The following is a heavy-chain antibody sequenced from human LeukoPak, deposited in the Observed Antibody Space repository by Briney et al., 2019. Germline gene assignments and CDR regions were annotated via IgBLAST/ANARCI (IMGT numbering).Heavy chain of an antibody. Sequence: GGSLRLSCAASGLTFSDYAMHWDRQAPGKGLEWVAVISNDGSNTNYADSVQGRFTISRDNSKNTLFLQVNSLRAEDTAIYYCARTRDCMSINCYRAFDYWGQGTLVIVSS. J-gene: IGHJ4*02. CDR2: ISNDGSNT. CDR3: ARTRDCMSINCYRAFDY. D-gene: IGHD2-2*01. CDR1: GLTFSDYA. V-gene: IGHV3-30*01.